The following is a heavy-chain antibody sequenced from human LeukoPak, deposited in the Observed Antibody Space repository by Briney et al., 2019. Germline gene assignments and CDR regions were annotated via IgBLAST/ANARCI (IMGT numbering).Heavy chain of an antibody. V-gene: IGHV3-30*18. CDR3: AKDWDIVT. Sequence: GGSLRLSCAASGFTFSSYGMHWVRQAPGKGLEWVAVIAYDGSNKYYADSVKGRFTISRDNSKNTLYLQMNSLRTEDTAVYYCAKDWDIVTWGRGTLVTVSS. D-gene: IGHD5-12*01. CDR1: GFTFSSYG. CDR2: IAYDGSNK. J-gene: IGHJ4*02.